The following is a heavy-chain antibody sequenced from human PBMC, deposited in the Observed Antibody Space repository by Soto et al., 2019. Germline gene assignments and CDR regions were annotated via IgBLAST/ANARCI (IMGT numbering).Heavy chain of an antibody. J-gene: IGHJ4*02. CDR3: ARGVEMATISFDY. Sequence: SETLSVTCNVSGGFISSYYWSWSRQPPGKGLEWIGYIYYSGSTNYNPSLKSRVTISVDTSKNQFSLKLSSVTAADTAVYYCARGVEMATISFDYWGQGTLVTVSS. CDR2: IYYSGST. CDR1: GGFISSYY. D-gene: IGHD5-12*01. V-gene: IGHV4-59*01.